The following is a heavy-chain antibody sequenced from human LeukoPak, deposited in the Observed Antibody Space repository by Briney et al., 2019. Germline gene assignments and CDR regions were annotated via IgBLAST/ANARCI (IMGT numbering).Heavy chain of an antibody. V-gene: IGHV4-61*02. Sequence: SETLSLTCTVSGDSISSGSYYWSWIRQPAGEGLEWIGRIYSSGRTHYSPSLKSRVAISVDTSKNQFSLKLSSVTAADTAVYYCARANRVSLYYFDYWGQGTLVTVSS. CDR3: ARANRVSLYYFDY. D-gene: IGHD5/OR15-5a*01. CDR2: IYSSGRT. CDR1: GDSISSGSYY. J-gene: IGHJ4*02.